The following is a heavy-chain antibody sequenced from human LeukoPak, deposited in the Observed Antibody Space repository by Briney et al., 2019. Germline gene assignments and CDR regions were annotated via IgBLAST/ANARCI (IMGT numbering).Heavy chain of an antibody. CDR2: IYSGGST. D-gene: IGHD6-13*01. CDR1: GFTVSSNY. CDR3: ARAAAGTQSLDY. J-gene: IGHJ4*02. V-gene: IGHV3-66*02. Sequence: GGSLRLSCAASGFTVSSNYMSWVRQAPGKGLEWVSVIYSGGSTYYADSVKGRFTISRDNSKNTLYLQMNGLRAEDTAVYYCARAAAGTQSLDYWAREPWSPSPQ.